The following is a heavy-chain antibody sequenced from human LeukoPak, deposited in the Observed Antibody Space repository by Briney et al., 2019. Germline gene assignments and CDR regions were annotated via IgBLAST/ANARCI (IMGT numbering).Heavy chain of an antibody. Sequence: SETLSLTCTVSGGSITSYHYSWVRQPPGKGLEWIGYIYYSGSTNYNPSLKSRVTISVDTSKNQFSLKLSSVTAADTAVYYCARGGSGTYYHYWGQGTLVTVSS. CDR3: ARGGSGTYYHY. J-gene: IGHJ4*02. V-gene: IGHV4-59*01. CDR2: IYYSGST. CDR1: GGSITSYH. D-gene: IGHD1-26*01.